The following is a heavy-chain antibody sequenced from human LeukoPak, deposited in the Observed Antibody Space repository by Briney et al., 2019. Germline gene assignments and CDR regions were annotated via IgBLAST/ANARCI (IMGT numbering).Heavy chain of an antibody. J-gene: IGHJ3*02. CDR1: GFTFSSYA. CDR2: ISGSGGST. V-gene: IGHV3-23*01. D-gene: IGHD2-2*01. Sequence: GGSLRLSCAASGFTFSSYAMSWVRQAPGKGLEWVSAISGSGGSTYYADSVKVRFTISRDNSKNTLYLQMNSLRAEDTAVYYCAKPRGSCSSTSCYIDAFDIWGQGTMVTVSS. CDR3: AKPRGSCSSTSCYIDAFDI.